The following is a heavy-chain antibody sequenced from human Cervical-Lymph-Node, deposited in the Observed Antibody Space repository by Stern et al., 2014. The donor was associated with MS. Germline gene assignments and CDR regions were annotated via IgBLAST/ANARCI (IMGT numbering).Heavy chain of an antibody. D-gene: IGHD6-19*01. V-gene: IGHV3-11*06. J-gene: IGHJ4*02. Sequence: DQLVESVGGLVKPGGSLRLSCAASGFSFSDYYMSWIRQAPGKGLEWVTYISGSTSYTKYADSVKGRFTISRDNTKNSLYLQMNSLSAEDTAVYYCARGYSSGWYAGSDYWGQGSLVTVSS. CDR3: ARGYSSGWYAGSDY. CDR1: GFSFSDYY. CDR2: ISGSTSYT.